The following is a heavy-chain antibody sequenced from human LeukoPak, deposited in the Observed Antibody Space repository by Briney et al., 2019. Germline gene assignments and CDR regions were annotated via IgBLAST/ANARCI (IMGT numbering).Heavy chain of an antibody. CDR1: GGSISSGGYY. Sequence: PSQTLSLTCTVSGGSISSGGYYWSWIRQHPGKGLEWIGYIYYSGSTYYNPSLKSRVTISVDTSKNQFSLKLSSVTAADTAVYYCARMVVPAAMGGYFDYWGQGTLVTVSS. J-gene: IGHJ4*02. V-gene: IGHV4-31*03. CDR3: ARMVVPAAMGGYFDY. CDR2: IYYSGST. D-gene: IGHD2-2*01.